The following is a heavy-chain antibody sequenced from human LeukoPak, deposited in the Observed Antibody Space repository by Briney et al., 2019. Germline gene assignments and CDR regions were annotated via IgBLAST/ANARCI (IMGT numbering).Heavy chain of an antibody. D-gene: IGHD2-15*01. CDR3: ARDFGYCSGGSCLDMDY. CDR2: IKPDGSEK. J-gene: IGHJ4*02. V-gene: IGHV3-7*03. CDR1: GFTFSSFS. Sequence: GGSLRLSCAASGFTFSSFSMNWVRQAPGKGLEWMANIKPDGSEKYYVDSVKGRFTISRDNDKNSVYLQMNSLRAEDTAVYYCARDFGYCSGGSCLDMDYWGQGTLVTVSS.